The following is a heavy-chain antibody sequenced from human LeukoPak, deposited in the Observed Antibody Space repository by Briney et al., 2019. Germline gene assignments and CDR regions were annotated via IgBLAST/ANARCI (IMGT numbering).Heavy chain of an antibody. J-gene: IGHJ3*02. D-gene: IGHD2/OR15-2a*01. CDR3: ARDRRVGIEYELDAFDI. V-gene: IGHV1-2*02. Sequence: GASVKVSCKASGYTFTDSYMHWVRQAPGQGLEWVGWIDPNSGGTHYAQKFLGRVTMTRDTSISTVYMDLNRLRSDDTAVYYCARDRRVGIEYELDAFDIWGQGTMVTVSS. CDR2: IDPNSGGT. CDR1: GYTFTDSY.